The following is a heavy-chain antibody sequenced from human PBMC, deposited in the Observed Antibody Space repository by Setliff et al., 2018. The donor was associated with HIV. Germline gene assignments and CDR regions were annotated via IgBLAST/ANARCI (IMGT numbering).Heavy chain of an antibody. Sequence: PSETLSLTCSVSGGSISETYWSWIRQSPGKGLEWIGYVYYRGSTNYNPALRSRVTFSIDASKNQVSLNLKSVTPADTAVYYCVREAYYDASTGYKSYVFDVWGQGTMVTVSS. D-gene: IGHD3-9*01. V-gene: IGHV4-59*01. CDR3: VREAYYDASTGYKSYVFDV. J-gene: IGHJ3*01. CDR2: VYYRGST. CDR1: GGSISETY.